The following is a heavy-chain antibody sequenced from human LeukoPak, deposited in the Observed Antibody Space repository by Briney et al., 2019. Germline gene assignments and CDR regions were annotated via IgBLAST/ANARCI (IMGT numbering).Heavy chain of an antibody. J-gene: IGHJ4*02. Sequence: NASETLSLTCTVSGGSISSGGYYWSWIRQPPGKGLEWIGYIYHSGSTYYNPSLKSRVTISVDRSKNQFSLKLSSVTAADTAVYYCARVFKWGTRQNDYWGQGTLVTVSS. CDR3: ARVFKWGTRQNDY. D-gene: IGHD7-27*01. CDR2: IYHSGST. CDR1: GGSISSGGYY. V-gene: IGHV4-30-2*01.